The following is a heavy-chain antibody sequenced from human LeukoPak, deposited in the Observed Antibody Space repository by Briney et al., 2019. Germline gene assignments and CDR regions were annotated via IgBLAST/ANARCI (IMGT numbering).Heavy chain of an antibody. CDR1: GFTFSSYA. CDR3: AKGRSGVVVAALNY. V-gene: IGHV3-23*01. CDR2: ISGSGDST. D-gene: IGHD2-15*01. Sequence: PGASLRLSCAASGFTFSSYAMSWVRQAPGKGLEWDSTISGSGDSTYYADSVKGRFTISRDNSKNTLYLQMNSLRADDTAVYYCAKGRSGVVVAALNYWGQGTPVTVSS. J-gene: IGHJ4*02.